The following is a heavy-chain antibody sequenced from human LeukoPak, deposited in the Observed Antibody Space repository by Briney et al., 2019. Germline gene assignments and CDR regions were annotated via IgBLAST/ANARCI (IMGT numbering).Heavy chain of an antibody. Sequence: GGSLRLSCAASGFTFSDYSMNWVRQAPGKGLEWVLYISTSSTTIFYADSVRGRFSISRDNAKNSLSLQMNSVRDEDTAVYYCARERVSDGVDVWGQGTSVTVSS. V-gene: IGHV3-48*02. CDR2: ISTSSTTI. CDR1: GFTFSDYS. D-gene: IGHD6-13*01. J-gene: IGHJ6*02. CDR3: ARERVSDGVDV.